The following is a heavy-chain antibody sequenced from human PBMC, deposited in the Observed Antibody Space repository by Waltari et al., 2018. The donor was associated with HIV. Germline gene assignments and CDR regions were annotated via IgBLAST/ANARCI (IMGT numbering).Heavy chain of an antibody. CDR1: GGSVRRSNW. J-gene: IGHJ3*02. Sequence: QVQLQESGPGLVKPSGTLSLTCAVAGGSVRRSNWWNWVRPPPGKGLEWIGEIYHSGGTNYNPSLKSRVTISVDKSKNQFSLNMSSMTAADTAVYYCARGGGIVVKMYADDAFDIWGQGTMVTVSS. CDR3: ARGGGIVVKMYADDAFDI. CDR2: IYHSGGT. D-gene: IGHD2-2*01. V-gene: IGHV4-4*02.